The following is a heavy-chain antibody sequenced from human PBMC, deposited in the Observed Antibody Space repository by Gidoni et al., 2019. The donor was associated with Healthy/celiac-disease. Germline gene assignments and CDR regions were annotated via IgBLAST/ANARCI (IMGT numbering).Heavy chain of an antibody. D-gene: IGHD4-17*01. CDR3: AKDPSTTVVMGGDY. CDR2: ISGSGGST. V-gene: IGHV3-23*01. J-gene: IGHJ4*02. CDR1: GVPFSSYA. Sequence: EVQLLESAGGLVQPGVSLRLSCAASGVPFSSYARSWVRQAPGQWLEWVSAISGSGGSTYYTDSMKGRFTISRDNSKNTLYLQMNSLRAEDTAVYYCAKDPSTTVVMGGDYWGQGTLVTVSS.